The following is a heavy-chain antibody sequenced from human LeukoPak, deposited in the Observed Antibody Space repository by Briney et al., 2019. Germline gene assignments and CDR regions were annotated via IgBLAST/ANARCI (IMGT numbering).Heavy chain of an antibody. J-gene: IGHJ4*02. CDR1: GFIFSNYN. CDR3: ARGALTTTFDY. V-gene: IGHV3-21*01. D-gene: IGHD4-17*01. CDR2: ISFSSYYI. Sequence: GGSLRLSCAASGFIFSNYNMNWVRQAPGKGLEWVSSISFSSYYIYYADSLKGRFTISRDNAQNSLYLQMNSLRADDTAIYFCARGALTTTFDYWGQGALVTVSS.